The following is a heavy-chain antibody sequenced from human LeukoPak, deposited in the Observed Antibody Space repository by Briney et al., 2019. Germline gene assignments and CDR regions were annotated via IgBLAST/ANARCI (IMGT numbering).Heavy chain of an antibody. Sequence: EGSLRLSCAASGFTFSSYWMHWVRQAPGKGLVWISRIKSDGSSTSYADSVKGRFTISRDNAKNTLYLQMNSLRAEDTAVYDCARLLVVPADPSRAFDYWGQGNLVTVSS. CDR2: IKSDGSST. V-gene: IGHV3-74*01. D-gene: IGHD2-2*01. CDR1: GFTFSSYW. J-gene: IGHJ4*02. CDR3: ARLLVVPADPSRAFDY.